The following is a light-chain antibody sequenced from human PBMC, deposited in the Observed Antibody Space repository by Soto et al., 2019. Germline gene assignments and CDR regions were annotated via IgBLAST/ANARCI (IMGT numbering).Light chain of an antibody. CDR3: QHYYGFSRT. CDR2: DAS. CDR1: QGITNR. J-gene: IGKJ1*01. V-gene: IGKV1-5*01. Sequence: DIQMTQSPSSVSASVGDRVTITCRASQGITNRLAWYQQKPGKAPKLLIYDASSLESGVPSRFSGSGAGTEFTLTISSLQPDDFATYYCQHYYGFSRTFGQGTKVDIK.